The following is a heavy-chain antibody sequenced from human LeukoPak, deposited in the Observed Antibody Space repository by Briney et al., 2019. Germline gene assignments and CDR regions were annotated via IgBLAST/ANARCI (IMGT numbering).Heavy chain of an antibody. Sequence: SETLSLTCTVSGGSISSYYWSWLRQPPGKGLEWIGYIYYSGSTNYNPSLKSRVTISVDTSKNQFSLKLSSVTAADTAVYYCARERSGYYYGMDVWGQGTTVTVSS. D-gene: IGHD6-19*01. CDR3: ARERSGYYYGMDV. V-gene: IGHV4-59*01. J-gene: IGHJ6*02. CDR2: IYYSGST. CDR1: GGSISSYY.